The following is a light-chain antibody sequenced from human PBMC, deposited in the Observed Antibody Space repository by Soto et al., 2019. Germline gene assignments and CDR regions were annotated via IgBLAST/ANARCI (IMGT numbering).Light chain of an antibody. J-gene: IGKJ4*01. Sequence: ALQFTPSPSALSASIGDRVTITCRASQGISSALAWYQQKPGKAPKLLIYDASSLESGVPSRFSGSGSGTDFTPTISSLQPEDFATYYCQQFNSYPLTFGGGTKVDIK. V-gene: IGKV1-13*02. CDR1: QGISSA. CDR3: QQFNSYPLT. CDR2: DAS.